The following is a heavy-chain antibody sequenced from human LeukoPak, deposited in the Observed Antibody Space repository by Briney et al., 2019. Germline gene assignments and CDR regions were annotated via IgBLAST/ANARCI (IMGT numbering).Heavy chain of an antibody. CDR3: ASLSAGSAAAGTDAFDI. CDR1: GGTFSSYA. D-gene: IGHD6-13*01. Sequence: GASVKVSCKASGGTFSSYAISWARQAPGQGLEWMGRIIPILGIANYAQKFQGRVTITADKSTSTAYMELSSLRSEDTAVYYCASLSAGSAAAGTDAFDIWGQGTMVTVSS. CDR2: IIPILGIA. J-gene: IGHJ3*02. V-gene: IGHV1-69*04.